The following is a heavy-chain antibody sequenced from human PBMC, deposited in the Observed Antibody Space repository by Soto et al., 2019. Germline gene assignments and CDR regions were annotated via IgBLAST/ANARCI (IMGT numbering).Heavy chain of an antibody. CDR3: AAAQFSGYXTGGAFDI. V-gene: IGHV1-58*02. CDR1: GFTFTSSA. Sequence: GASVKVSCKASGFTFTSSAMQWVRQARGQRLEWIGWIVAGSGNTNYAQKFQERVTITRDMSTSTAYMELSSLRSEDTAVYYCAAAQFSGYXTGGAFDIWGQGTMVTVSS. J-gene: IGHJ3*02. CDR2: IVAGSGNT. D-gene: IGHD3-3*01.